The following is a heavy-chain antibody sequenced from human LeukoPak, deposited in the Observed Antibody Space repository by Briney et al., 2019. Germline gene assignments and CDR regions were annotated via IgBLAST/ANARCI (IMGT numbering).Heavy chain of an antibody. Sequence: PSETLSLTCAVHGGSFSGYYWSWIRQPPGKGLEWIGEINHSGSTNYNPSLKSRVTISVDTSKNQFSLKLSSVTAADTAVYYCARGASWIQLMLLFDYWGQGTLVTVSS. CDR1: GGSFSGYY. D-gene: IGHD5-18*01. J-gene: IGHJ4*02. CDR3: ARGASWIQLMLLFDY. CDR2: INHSGST. V-gene: IGHV4-34*01.